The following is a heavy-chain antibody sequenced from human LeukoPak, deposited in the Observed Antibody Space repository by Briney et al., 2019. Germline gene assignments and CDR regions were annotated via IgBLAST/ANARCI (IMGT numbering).Heavy chain of an antibody. J-gene: IGHJ4*02. CDR1: GVAVNSYF. CDR2: ISSEGFT. D-gene: IGHD2-15*01. CDR3: ARGRGGD. V-gene: IGHV3-53*01. Sequence: GGSLRLSCAVAGVAVNSYFMGWVRQAPGKGLEWVSLISSEGFTYYADSVKGRFTISRDNSKNNLYLQMNSLRAEDTVLYYCARGRGGDWGRGALVTVSS.